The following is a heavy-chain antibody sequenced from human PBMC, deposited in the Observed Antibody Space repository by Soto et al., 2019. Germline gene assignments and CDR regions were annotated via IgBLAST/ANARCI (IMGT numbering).Heavy chain of an antibody. V-gene: IGHV3-30*18. Sequence: PGGSLRLSCAASGFTFSSYGMHWVRQAPGKGLEWVAVISYDGSNKYYADSVKGRFTISRDNSKNTLYLQMNSLRAEDTAVYYCAKDKGVAYYFDYWGQGTLVIVSS. CDR2: ISYDGSNK. CDR1: GFTFSSYG. CDR3: AKDKGVAYYFDY. D-gene: IGHD2-15*01. J-gene: IGHJ4*02.